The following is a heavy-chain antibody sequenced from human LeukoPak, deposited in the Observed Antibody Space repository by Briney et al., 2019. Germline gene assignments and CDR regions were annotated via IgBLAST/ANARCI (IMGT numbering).Heavy chain of an antibody. J-gene: IGHJ4*02. CDR2: IYYSGST. D-gene: IGHD5-18*01. V-gene: IGHV4-61*01. Sequence: SETLSLTCTVSGGSFSSVSNYWSWIRQPPGKGREWMGYIYYSGSTNYNPSLKSRVTISVDTSKNQFSLKLSSVTAADTAVYYCARGRGYSYGSFDYWGQGTLVTVSS. CDR3: ARGRGYSYGSFDY. CDR1: GGSFSSVSNY.